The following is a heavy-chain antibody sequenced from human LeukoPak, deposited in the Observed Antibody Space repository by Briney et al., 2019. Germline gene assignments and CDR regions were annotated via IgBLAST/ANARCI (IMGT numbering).Heavy chain of an antibody. Sequence: ASVKVSCKASGYTFTSYGISWVRQAPGQGLEWMGWISAYNGNTNYAQKLQGRVTMTTDTSTSTAYMELRSLRSDDTAVYYCARDPKFAYCSSTSCYTGNFDYWGQGTLVTVSS. CDR3: ARDPKFAYCSSTSCYTGNFDY. CDR1: GYTFTSYG. J-gene: IGHJ4*02. V-gene: IGHV1-18*01. CDR2: ISAYNGNT. D-gene: IGHD2-2*01.